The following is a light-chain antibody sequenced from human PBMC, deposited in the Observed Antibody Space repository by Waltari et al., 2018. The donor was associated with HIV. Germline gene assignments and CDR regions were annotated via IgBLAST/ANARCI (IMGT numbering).Light chain of an antibody. CDR1: KLGDKY. CDR2: KEP. Sequence: SYELTQPPSVSVSPGQTASITSSGDKLGDKYACWYQQKPGQSPVLVIYKEPTRPSGILERFSGSNSGNTATLTISGTQTLDEADYYCQAWDSSTVVFGGGTKLTVL. J-gene: IGLJ2*01. V-gene: IGLV3-1*01. CDR3: QAWDSSTVV.